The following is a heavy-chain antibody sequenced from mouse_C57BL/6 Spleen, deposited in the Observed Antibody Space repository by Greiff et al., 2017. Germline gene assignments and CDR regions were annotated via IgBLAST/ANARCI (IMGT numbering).Heavy chain of an antibody. Sequence: VQLQQPGTELVKPGASVKLSCKASGYTFTSYWMHWVKQRPGQGLEWIGNINPSNGGTNYNEKFKSKATLTVDKSSSTAYMQLSSLTSEDSAVYYCARAPITTVVARYFEVWGTGTTVTVSS. J-gene: IGHJ1*03. V-gene: IGHV1-53*01. CDR3: ARAPITTVVARYFEV. CDR2: INPSNGGT. D-gene: IGHD1-1*01. CDR1: GYTFTSYW.